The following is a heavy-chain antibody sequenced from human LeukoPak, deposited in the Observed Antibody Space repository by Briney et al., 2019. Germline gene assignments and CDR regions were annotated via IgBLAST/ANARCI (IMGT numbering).Heavy chain of an antibody. Sequence: GASVKVSCKASGYTFTSYGISWVRQAPGQGLEWMGWISAYNGNTNYAQKLQGRVTMTTDTSTSTAYMELRSLRSDDTAVYYCARPSPPLWFGEHPQAHSFDIWGQGKIVTVSS. D-gene: IGHD3-10*01. CDR2: ISAYNGNT. CDR1: GYTFTSYG. CDR3: ARPSPPLWFGEHPQAHSFDI. V-gene: IGHV1-18*01. J-gene: IGHJ3*02.